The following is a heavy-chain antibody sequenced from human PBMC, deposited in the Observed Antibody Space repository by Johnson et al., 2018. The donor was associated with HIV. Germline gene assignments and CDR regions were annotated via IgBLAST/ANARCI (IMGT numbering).Heavy chain of an antibody. CDR3: ASSELATMDNAFDI. D-gene: IGHD1-14*01. CDR1: GFTFSDYY. CDR2: ISSSGSTI. Sequence: QVQLVESGGGLVKPGGSLRLSCAASGFTFSDYYMSWIRQAPWKGLEWVSYISSSGSTIYYADSVKGRFTISRDNAKNSLFLQMNSLRTEDTAMYYCASSELATMDNAFDIWGQGTMVTVSS. V-gene: IGHV3-11*04. J-gene: IGHJ3*02.